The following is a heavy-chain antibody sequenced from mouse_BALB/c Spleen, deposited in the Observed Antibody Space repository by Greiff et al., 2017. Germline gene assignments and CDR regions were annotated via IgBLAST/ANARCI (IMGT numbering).Heavy chain of an antibody. V-gene: IGHV2-6-7*01. D-gene: IGHD1-1*01. CDR2: IWGDGST. J-gene: IGHJ4*01. CDR1: GFSLTGYG. Sequence: QVQLKESGPGLVAPSQSLSITCTVSGFSLTGYGVNWVRQPPGKGLEWLGMIWGDGSTDYNSALKSRLSISKDNSKSQVFLKMNSLQTDDTARYYCARDGSSYNYYAIDYWGQGTSVTVSS. CDR3: ARDGSSYNYYAIDY.